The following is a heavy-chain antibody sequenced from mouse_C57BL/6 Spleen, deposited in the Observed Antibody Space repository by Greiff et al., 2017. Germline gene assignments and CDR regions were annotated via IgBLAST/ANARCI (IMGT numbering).Heavy chain of an antibody. J-gene: IGHJ4*01. CDR2: INPGSGGT. V-gene: IGHV1-54*01. CDR3: ARSGLYYGSSYAMDY. CDR1: GYAFTNYL. D-gene: IGHD1-1*01. Sequence: QVQLQQSGAELVRPGTSVKVSCKASGYAFTNYLIEWVKQRPGQGLEWIGVINPGSGGTNYNEKFKGKATLTADKSSSTAYMQLSSLTSEDSAVYCCARSGLYYGSSYAMDYWGQGTSVTVSS.